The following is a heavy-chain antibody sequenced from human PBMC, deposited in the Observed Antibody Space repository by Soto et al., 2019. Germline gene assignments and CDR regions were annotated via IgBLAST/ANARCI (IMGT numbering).Heavy chain of an antibody. D-gene: IGHD5-12*01. V-gene: IGHV5-10-1*01. Sequence: GESLKISCKGSGYSFTSYWISWVRQMPGKGLEWMGRIDPSDSYTNYSPSFQGHVTISADKSISTAYLQWSSLKASDTAMYYCARVIYGGWSTIKDYYYYAMDVWGQGTTVTVSS. J-gene: IGHJ6*02. CDR3: ARVIYGGWSTIKDYYYYAMDV. CDR2: IDPSDSYT. CDR1: GYSFTSYW.